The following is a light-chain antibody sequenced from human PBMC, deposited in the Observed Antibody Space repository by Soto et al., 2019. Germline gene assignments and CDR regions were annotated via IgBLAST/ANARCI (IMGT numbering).Light chain of an antibody. CDR1: SSDIGASNY. Sequence: QSALTQPASVSGSPGQSITISCTGTSSDIGASNYVSWYQQQPDKAPKLIIYDVNYRPSGISSRFSGSKSANMASLTISGLQAEDEAEYFCSSYALFGGGTKLTVL. J-gene: IGLJ3*02. CDR3: SSYAL. CDR2: DVN. V-gene: IGLV2-14*03.